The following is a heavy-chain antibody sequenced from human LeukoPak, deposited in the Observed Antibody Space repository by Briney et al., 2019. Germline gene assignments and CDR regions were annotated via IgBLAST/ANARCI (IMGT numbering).Heavy chain of an antibody. D-gene: IGHD3-16*01. CDR2: ISWKGGST. Sequence: GGSLRLSCAACGFTFDNYAMHWVRQPPGKGLEWVSGISWKGGSTGYADSVKGRFTISRDNAKNSLYLQMNSLRAEDTAVYYCARFDASIFDIWGQGTMVTVSS. CDR3: ARFDASIFDI. CDR1: GFTFDNYA. J-gene: IGHJ3*02. V-gene: IGHV3-9*01.